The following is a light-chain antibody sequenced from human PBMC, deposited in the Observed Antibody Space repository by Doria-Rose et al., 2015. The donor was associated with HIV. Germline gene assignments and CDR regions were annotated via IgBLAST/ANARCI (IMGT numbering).Light chain of an antibody. CDR2: DGS. CDR1: QSFSSTY. CDR3: HQYGTSWT. J-gene: IGKJ1*01. Sequence: EIVMTQSPGTLSLSPGERATLSCRASQSFSSTYLAWYQQKPGQAPSLLIYDGSTRATGIPDRSSASGSGTDFTLTINRLEHEDFALYYCHQYGTSWTFGQGTKVEI. V-gene: IGKV3-20*01.